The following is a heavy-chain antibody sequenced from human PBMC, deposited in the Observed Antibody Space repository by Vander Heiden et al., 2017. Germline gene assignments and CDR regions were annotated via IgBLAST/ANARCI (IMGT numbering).Heavy chain of an antibody. CDR3: ARRVRGSPYYFDY. D-gene: IGHD6-13*01. J-gene: IGHJ4*02. V-gene: IGHV4-39*01. CDR2: IYYSGST. CDR1: GGSISSSSYY. Sequence: QLQLQESGPGLVKPSETLSLTCTVSGGSISSSSYYWGWIRQPPGKGLEWIGSIYYSGSTYYTPSLKSRVTISVDTSKNQFSLKLSSVTAADTAVYYCARRVRGSPYYFDYWGQGTLVTVSS.